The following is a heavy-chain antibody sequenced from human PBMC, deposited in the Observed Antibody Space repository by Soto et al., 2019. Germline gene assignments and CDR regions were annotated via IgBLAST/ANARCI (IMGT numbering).Heavy chain of an antibody. CDR3: ARHGITLVRGPYYGMDV. D-gene: IGHD3-10*01. CDR2: IYYSGST. J-gene: IGHJ6*02. Sequence: SETLSLTCTVSGGSISSSSYYWGWIRQPPGKGLEWIGSIYYSGSTYYNPSLKSRVTISVDTSKNQFSLKLSSVTAADTAVYYCARHGITLVRGPYYGMDVWGQGTTVTVSS. V-gene: IGHV4-39*01. CDR1: GGSISSSSYY.